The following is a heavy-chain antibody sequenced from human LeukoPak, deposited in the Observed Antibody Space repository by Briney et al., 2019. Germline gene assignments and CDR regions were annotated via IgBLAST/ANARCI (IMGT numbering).Heavy chain of an antibody. V-gene: IGHV3-15*01. D-gene: IGHD6-19*01. Sequence: GRSLRLSCAASGFTFSNAWMSWVRQAPGKGLEWVGRIKSKTDGGTTDYAAPVKGRFTISRDDSKNTLYLQMSSLKTEDTAVYYCTLRRVNSSGWYWGQGTLVTVSS. CDR1: GFTFSNAW. CDR2: IKSKTDGGTT. CDR3: TLRRVNSSGWY. J-gene: IGHJ4*02.